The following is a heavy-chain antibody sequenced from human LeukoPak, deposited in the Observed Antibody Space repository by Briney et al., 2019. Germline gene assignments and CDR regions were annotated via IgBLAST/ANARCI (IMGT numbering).Heavy chain of an antibody. J-gene: IGHJ4*02. CDR3: ARDVRDDFWSGPY. Sequence: GGSLRLSCAASGFTFSSHWMSWVRQAPGKGLEWVANIKQDGSEKCYVDSVKGRFTISRDNAKNSLYLQINSLRAEDTAVYYCARDVRDDFWSGPYWGQGTLVTVSS. CDR1: GFTFSSHW. CDR2: IKQDGSEK. V-gene: IGHV3-7*01. D-gene: IGHD3-3*01.